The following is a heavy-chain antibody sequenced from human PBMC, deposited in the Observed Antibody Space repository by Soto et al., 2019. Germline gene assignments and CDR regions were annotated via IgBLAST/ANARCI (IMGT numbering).Heavy chain of an antibody. J-gene: IGHJ5*02. CDR1: GGSISSGGYY. CDR3: ARGLRGVWFDP. CDR2: IYYSGST. V-gene: IGHV4-31*03. Sequence: QVQLQESGPGLVKPSQTLSLTCTVSGGSISSGGYYWSWIRRHPGKGMEWIGYIYYSGSTYYNPSLKSRVTISVDTSKNQFSLKLSSVTAADTAVYYCARGLRGVWFDPWGQGTLVTVSS. D-gene: IGHD3-3*01.